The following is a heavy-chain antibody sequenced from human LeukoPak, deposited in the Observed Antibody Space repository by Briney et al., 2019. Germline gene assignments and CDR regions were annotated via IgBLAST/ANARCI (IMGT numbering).Heavy chain of an antibody. Sequence: ASVKVSCKASGYTFTSYGISWVRQAPGQGLEWMGWISAYNGNTNYAQKLQGRVTMTTDTSTSTAYMELRSLRSDDTAVYYCARGTNYGSGSKGVFDYWGQGTLVTVSS. CDR3: ARGTNYGSGSKGVFDY. D-gene: IGHD3-10*01. CDR1: GYTFTSYG. V-gene: IGHV1-18*01. CDR2: ISAYNGNT. J-gene: IGHJ4*02.